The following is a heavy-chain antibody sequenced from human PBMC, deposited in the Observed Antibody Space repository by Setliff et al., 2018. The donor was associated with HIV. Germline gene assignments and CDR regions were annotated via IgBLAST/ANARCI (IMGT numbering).Heavy chain of an antibody. J-gene: IGHJ4*02. V-gene: IGHV1-3*01. D-gene: IGHD3-9*01. CDR1: GYVFSSYA. Sequence: ASVKVSCKASGYVFSSYAMNGVRQAAGQRPEWMGWLNAGYGNTKYSQKFQGRVTITRDISASTAYLELSILRSEDTAVYYCARPGLVYDDVLTGPPTDYWGQGTLVTVSS. CDR2: LNAGYGNT. CDR3: ARPGLVYDDVLTGPPTDY.